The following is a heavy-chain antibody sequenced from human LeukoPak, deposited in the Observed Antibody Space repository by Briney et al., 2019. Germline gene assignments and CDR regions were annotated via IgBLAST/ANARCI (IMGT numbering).Heavy chain of an antibody. J-gene: IGHJ4*02. CDR3: VGVGGYDSSGVLDY. CDR1: GFTFSNDG. V-gene: IGHV3-30*03. CDR2: ISYDGSDK. Sequence: GGSLRLSCAASGFTFSNDGMHWVRQAPGRGLEWVALISYDGSDKHYADSVKGRFTVSRDNSKNALYLQMNSLSRDDTAVYYCVGVGGYDSSGVLDYWGQGTLVTVSS. D-gene: IGHD3-22*01.